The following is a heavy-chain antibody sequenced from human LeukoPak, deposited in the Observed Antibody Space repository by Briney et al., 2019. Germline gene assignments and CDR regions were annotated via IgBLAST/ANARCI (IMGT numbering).Heavy chain of an antibody. CDR2: ISGSGGST. V-gene: IGHV3-23*01. Sequence: RSLRLSCAATGFTFSSYAMSWVRQASGKGLEWVSAISGSGGSTYYADSVKGRFTISRDNSKNTLCLQMNSLRAEDTAVYYCVKPFVAGLFDYWGQGTLVTVSS. D-gene: IGHD6-19*01. J-gene: IGHJ4*02. CDR3: VKPFVAGLFDY. CDR1: GFTFSSYA.